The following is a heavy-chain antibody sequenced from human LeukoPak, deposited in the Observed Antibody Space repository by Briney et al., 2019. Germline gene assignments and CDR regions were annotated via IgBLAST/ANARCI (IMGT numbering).Heavy chain of an antibody. Sequence: SETLSLTCTVSGGSISSYYWSWIRQPPGKGLEWIGYIYYSGSTNYNPSLKSRVTISVDTSKNQFSLKLSSVTAADTAVYYCARDALVYDAFDIWGQGTMVTVSS. CDR1: GGSISSYY. J-gene: IGHJ3*02. V-gene: IGHV4-59*01. CDR2: IYYSGST. D-gene: IGHD3-10*01. CDR3: ARDALVYDAFDI.